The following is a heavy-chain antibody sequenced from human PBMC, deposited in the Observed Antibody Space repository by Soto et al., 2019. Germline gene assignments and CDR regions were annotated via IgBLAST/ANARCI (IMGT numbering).Heavy chain of an antibody. CDR1: GVSLSGFY. V-gene: IGHV4-59*01. CDR2: IYYSGST. J-gene: IGHJ4*02. Sequence: SETLSLTCAVSGVSLSGFYWIWIRQPPGKGLEYIGYIYYSGSTYYNPSLKSRVTVSLDSSKNQFSLKLTSVTAADTAIYYCARGHLWLEDWGQGTLVTVSS. D-gene: IGHD3-3*01. CDR3: ARGHLWLED.